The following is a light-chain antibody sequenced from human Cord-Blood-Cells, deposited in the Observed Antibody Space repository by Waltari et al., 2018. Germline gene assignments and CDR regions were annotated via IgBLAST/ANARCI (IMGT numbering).Light chain of an antibody. CDR3: CSYAGSYTGV. V-gene: IGLV2-11*01. CDR1: SSDVGGYNY. CDR2: DVS. J-gene: IGLJ3*02. Sequence: QSALTQPRSVSGSPGQSVTISCTGTSSDVGGYNYVPWYQQHPGKAPKLIIYDVSKRPSGVPDRFSGSKSGNTASLTISGLQAEDEADYYCCSYAGSYTGVFGGGTKLTVL.